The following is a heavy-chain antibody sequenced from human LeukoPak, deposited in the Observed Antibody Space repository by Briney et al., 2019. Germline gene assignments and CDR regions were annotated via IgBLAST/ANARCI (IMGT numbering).Heavy chain of an antibody. CDR1: GFTFSSYA. Sequence: GGSLRLSCAASGFTFSSYAMSWVRQAPGKGLEWVSAISGSGGSTYYADSVKGRFTISRDNSKSTLYLQMNSLRAEDTAVYYCAKGGRGSGSYYNAYYFDYWGQGTLVTVSS. CDR2: ISGSGGST. J-gene: IGHJ4*02. CDR3: AKGGRGSGSYYNAYYFDY. V-gene: IGHV3-23*01. D-gene: IGHD3-10*01.